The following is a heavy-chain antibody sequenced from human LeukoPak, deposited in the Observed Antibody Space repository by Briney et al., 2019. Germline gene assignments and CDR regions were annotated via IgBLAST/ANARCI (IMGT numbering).Heavy chain of an antibody. Sequence: SETLSLTCTVSGGSISGYYWSWIRQPAGKGLEWIGRIYSSGGTNYNPSLKSRVTMSVNTSKDQFSLKVISVTAADTAVYYCARKEDVRGQGITVTVSS. CDR3: ARKEDV. J-gene: IGHJ6*02. V-gene: IGHV4-4*07. CDR1: GGSISGYY. CDR2: IYSSGGT.